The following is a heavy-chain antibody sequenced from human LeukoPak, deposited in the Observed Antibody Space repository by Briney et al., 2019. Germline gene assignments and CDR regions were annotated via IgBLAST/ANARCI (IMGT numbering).Heavy chain of an antibody. CDR1: GFTFSDYF. V-gene: IGHV3-11*03. J-gene: IGHJ4*03. D-gene: IGHD1-14*01. Sequence: PGGSLPLSCAASGFTFSDYFMSWIRQAPGKGLEWVSYISSSSSYTNYADSVKGRFTISRDNAKNSLYLQMNSLRAEDTAVYYCASIRRAGATDYCDYWGAGALLTVSS. CDR2: ISSSSSYT. CDR3: ASIRRAGATDYCDY.